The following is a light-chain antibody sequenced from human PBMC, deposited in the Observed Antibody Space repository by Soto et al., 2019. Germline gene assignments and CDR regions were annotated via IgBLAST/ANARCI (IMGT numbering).Light chain of an antibody. V-gene: IGKV1-39*01. J-gene: IGKJ5*01. CDR1: QSISIY. CDR3: QQTYTTPEIT. CDR2: GAS. Sequence: DIQMTQSPSTLSASVGDRVTITCRASQSISIYLNWYQLKPGKAPNILMYGASYLKSGVTTRISGSGSGTDFTLTISSLQPEDFAIYYCQQTYTTPEITFGQGTRLEIK.